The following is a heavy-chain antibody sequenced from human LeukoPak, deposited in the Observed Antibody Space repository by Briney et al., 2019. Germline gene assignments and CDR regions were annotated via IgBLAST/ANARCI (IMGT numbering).Heavy chain of an antibody. CDR1: GFTFRNYW. CDR3: ARDPIYYADQKDYYMDV. CDR2: IKEDGSEK. V-gene: IGHV3-7*01. D-gene: IGHD3-3*01. Sequence: PGGSLRLSCAASGFTFRNYWMRWVRQAPGKGLEWVANIKEDGSEKYYVDSVKGRFTISRDNAKNSLFLQMNSLRFEDTAVYYCARDPIYYADQKDYYMDVWGKGTTVTISS. J-gene: IGHJ6*03.